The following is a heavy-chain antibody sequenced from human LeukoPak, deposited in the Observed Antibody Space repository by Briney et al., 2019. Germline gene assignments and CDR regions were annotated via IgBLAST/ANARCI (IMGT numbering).Heavy chain of an antibody. V-gene: IGHV1-8*03. CDR3: ARAWSGTDAFDI. CDR1: GYTFSSYD. J-gene: IGHJ3*02. D-gene: IGHD3-3*01. Sequence: ASVKVSCKASGYTFSSYDINWVRQATGQGLEWTGWMHPNSGNTGYAQKFQDRVTITRNTSISTAYMELSSLRSEDTAVYYCARAWSGTDAFDIWGQGTMVTVSS. CDR2: MHPNSGNT.